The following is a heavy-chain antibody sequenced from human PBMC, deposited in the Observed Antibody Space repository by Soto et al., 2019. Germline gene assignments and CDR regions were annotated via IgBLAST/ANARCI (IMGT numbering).Heavy chain of an antibody. CDR1: GGSISSYY. Sequence: QVQLQESGPGLVKPSETLSLTCTVSGGSISSYYWSWIRQPPGKGLEWIGYIYYSGSTNYNPSLKSRGTISADTSKNQFSLKLSSVTAADTAVYYCARAYGDYVFDYWGQGTLVTVSS. V-gene: IGHV4-59*01. CDR3: ARAYGDYVFDY. CDR2: IYYSGST. J-gene: IGHJ4*02. D-gene: IGHD4-17*01.